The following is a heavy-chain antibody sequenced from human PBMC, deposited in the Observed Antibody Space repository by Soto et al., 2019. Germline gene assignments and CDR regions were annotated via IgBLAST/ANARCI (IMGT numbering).Heavy chain of an antibody. J-gene: IGHJ4*02. CDR2: ISSSGGAT. V-gene: IGHV3-11*01. D-gene: IGHD3-16*01. Sequence: GGSLRLSCAVSGFSFSDYFMSWIRQVPGKGLEWVAYISSSGGATFYADSVKGRFTISRDNAKDSLYLQMNSVRAGDTAVYFCARPRFHYALWWGQGTQVTVSS. CDR1: GFSFSDYF. CDR3: ARPRFHYALW.